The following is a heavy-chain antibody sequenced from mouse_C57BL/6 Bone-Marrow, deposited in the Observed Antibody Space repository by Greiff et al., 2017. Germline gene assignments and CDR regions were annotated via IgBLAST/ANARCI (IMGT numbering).Heavy chain of an antibody. J-gene: IGHJ4*01. CDR1: GFNIKDYY. D-gene: IGHD1-1*01. V-gene: IGHV14-1*01. Sequence: EVKLMESGAELVRPGASVKLSCTASGFNIKDYYMHWVKQRPEQGLEWIGRIDPEDGDTEYAPKFQGKATMTADTSSNTAYLHLSSLTSEDTAVYYCTTRFGYYGRYYAMDYWGQGTSVTVSS. CDR2: IDPEDGDT. CDR3: TTRFGYYGRYYAMDY.